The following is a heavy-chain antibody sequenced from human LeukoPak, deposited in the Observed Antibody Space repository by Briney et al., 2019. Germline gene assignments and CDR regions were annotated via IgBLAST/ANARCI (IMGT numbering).Heavy chain of an antibody. D-gene: IGHD6-19*01. V-gene: IGHV3-33*01. CDR2: IWYDGSNK. J-gene: IGHJ4*02. CDR1: RFTFSSYG. CDR3: ARVVRGSGWYFDY. Sequence: GGSLRLSCAASRFTFSSYGMHWVRQAPGKGLEWVAVIWYDGSNKYYADPVKGRFTISRDNSKNTLYLQMNSLRAEDTAVYYCARVVRGSGWYFDYWGQGTMVTVSS.